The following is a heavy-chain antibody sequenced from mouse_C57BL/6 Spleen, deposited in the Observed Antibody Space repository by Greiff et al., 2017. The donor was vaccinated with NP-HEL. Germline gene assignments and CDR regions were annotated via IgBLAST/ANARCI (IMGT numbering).Heavy chain of an antibody. D-gene: IGHD3-3*01. J-gene: IGHJ4*01. CDR3: AKGGPRDYYAMDY. Sequence: QVQLQQSGPGLVQPSQSLSITCTVSGFSLTSYGVHWVRQSPGKGLEWLGVIWRGGSTDYNAAFMSRLSSTKDNSKSQVFFKMNSLQADDTARYYGAKGGPRDYYAMDYWGQGTSVTVSS. CDR1: GFSLTSYG. CDR2: IWRGGST. V-gene: IGHV2-5*01.